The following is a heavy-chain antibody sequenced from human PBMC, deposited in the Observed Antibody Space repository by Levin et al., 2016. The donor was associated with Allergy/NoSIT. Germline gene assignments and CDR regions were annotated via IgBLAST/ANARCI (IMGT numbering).Heavy chain of an antibody. CDR3: ARDTRALELGGFDY. CDR1: GFTFSSYS. Sequence: GGSLRLSCAASGFTFSSYSMNWVRQAPGKGLEWVSSISSSSSYIYYADSVKGRFTISRDNAKNSLYLQMNSLRAEDTAVYYCARDTRALELGGFDYWGQGTLVTVSS. V-gene: IGHV3-21*01. CDR2: ISSSSSYI. J-gene: IGHJ4*02. D-gene: IGHD3-3*01.